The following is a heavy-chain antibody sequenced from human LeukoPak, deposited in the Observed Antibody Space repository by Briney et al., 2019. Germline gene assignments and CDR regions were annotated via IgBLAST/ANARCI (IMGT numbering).Heavy chain of an antibody. CDR2: IYYSGST. D-gene: IGHD6-19*01. V-gene: IGHV4-59*08. CDR3: ARQTFDAGIAVAGLFDY. CDR1: GGSISSYY. Sequence: SETLSLTCTVSGGSISSYYWSWIRQPPGKGLEWIGYIYYSGSTNYNPSLKSRVTISVDTSKNQFSLKLRSVTAADTAVYYCARQTFDAGIAVAGLFDYWGQGTLVTVSS. J-gene: IGHJ4*02.